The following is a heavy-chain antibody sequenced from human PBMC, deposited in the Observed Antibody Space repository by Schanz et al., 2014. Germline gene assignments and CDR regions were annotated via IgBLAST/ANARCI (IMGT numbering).Heavy chain of an antibody. CDR3: AKDPHRDYGGKPQAFDI. Sequence: EVQLVESGGGLLQPGRSLRLSCAASGFTFDDYAMHWVRQAPGKGLEYVSGISWNSGTAVYADSVKGRFTISRDNSKNTLYLQMNSLRAEDTALYYCAKDPHRDYGGKPQAFDIWGQGTMVTVSS. CDR2: ISWNSGTA. D-gene: IGHD4-17*01. CDR1: GFTFDDYA. J-gene: IGHJ3*02. V-gene: IGHV3-9*01.